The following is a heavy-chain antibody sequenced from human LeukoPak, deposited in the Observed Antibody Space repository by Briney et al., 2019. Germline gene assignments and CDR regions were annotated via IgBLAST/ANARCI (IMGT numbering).Heavy chain of an antibody. V-gene: IGHV4-59*01. Sequence: PSETLSLTCTVSGGSISSYYWSWIRQPPGKGLEWIGYIYYSGSTNYNPSLKSRVTISVDTSKNQFSLKLSSVTAADTAVYYCARSLVVPAAIPAPYYYGMDVWGRGTTVTVSS. D-gene: IGHD2-2*01. CDR3: ARSLVVPAAIPAPYYYGMDV. J-gene: IGHJ6*02. CDR1: GGSISSYY. CDR2: IYYSGST.